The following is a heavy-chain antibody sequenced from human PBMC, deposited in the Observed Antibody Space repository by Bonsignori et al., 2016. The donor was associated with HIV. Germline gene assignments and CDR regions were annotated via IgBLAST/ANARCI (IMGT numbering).Heavy chain of an antibody. CDR3: AREEDYYDSEEHYYYYYMAV. D-gene: IGHD3-22*01. V-gene: IGHV4-39*07. CDR1: GGSISTSTYY. J-gene: IGHJ6*03. Sequence: QLQLQESGPGLVKPSETLSLTCTVSGGSISTSTYYWGWIRQPPGKGLEWIGSIYYTGSAHYTPSLKSRVTISVDTSKNQFSLNLSSVTAADTAVYYCAREEDYYDSEEHYYYYYMAVWGKGTTVTV. CDR2: IYYTGSA.